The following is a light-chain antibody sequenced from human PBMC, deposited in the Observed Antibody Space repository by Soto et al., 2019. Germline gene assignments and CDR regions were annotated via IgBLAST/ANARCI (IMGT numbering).Light chain of an antibody. Sequence: DIQMTQSPSSLSASVGDRVTITCQASQDITNFLNWYQQKPGKAPKLLIYAASNLETGVPSRFSGGGSGADFTFTISSLQPEDVATYYCQQYDFLPWTFGQGTKVEIK. J-gene: IGKJ1*01. CDR2: AAS. V-gene: IGKV1-33*01. CDR3: QQYDFLPWT. CDR1: QDITNF.